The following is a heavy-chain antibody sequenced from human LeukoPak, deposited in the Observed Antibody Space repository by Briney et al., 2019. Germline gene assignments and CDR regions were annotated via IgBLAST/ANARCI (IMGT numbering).Heavy chain of an antibody. CDR3: ARGPPRGKYYYMDV. D-gene: IGHD1-1*01. Sequence: GGSLRLSCAASGFTFSSFDMHWVRQPTGQGLEWVSTIGTASDTYYPGSVEGRFTLPRDNAKNSLYLQMNSLTAGDTAVYYCARGPPRGKYYYMDVWGKGTTVTVSS. CDR1: GFTFSSFD. CDR2: IGTASDT. J-gene: IGHJ6*03. V-gene: IGHV3-13*01.